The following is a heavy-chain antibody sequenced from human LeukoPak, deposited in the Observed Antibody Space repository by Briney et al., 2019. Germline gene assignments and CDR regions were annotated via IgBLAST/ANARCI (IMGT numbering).Heavy chain of an antibody. D-gene: IGHD2-8*01. V-gene: IGHV3-23*01. CDR3: ARRPLRLLMFDY. CDR2: ISENVVST. Sequence: GGSLRLSCAASGFTFSNYAMSWVRQAPGKGLDWVSIISENVVSTYYADSVKGRFTISKDKSRNTFFLQMNILTSEDAPIYDCARRPLRLLMFDYCGQGTLVTVSS. J-gene: IGHJ4*02. CDR1: GFTFSNYA.